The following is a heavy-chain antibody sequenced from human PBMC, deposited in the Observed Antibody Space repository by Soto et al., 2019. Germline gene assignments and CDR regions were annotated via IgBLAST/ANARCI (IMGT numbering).Heavy chain of an antibody. CDR1: GYTFTAYY. CDR3: TRQGGDY. D-gene: IGHD2-15*01. J-gene: IGHJ4*02. Sequence: ASVKVSCKTSGYTFTAYYVNWVRQAPGQGLEWMGWISRFNAHTKYAEKFQGRITVTRDTLTTTVYMELRSLRSDDTAVYYCTRQGGDYWGQGTPVTVSS. V-gene: IGHV1-18*04. CDR2: ISRFNAHT.